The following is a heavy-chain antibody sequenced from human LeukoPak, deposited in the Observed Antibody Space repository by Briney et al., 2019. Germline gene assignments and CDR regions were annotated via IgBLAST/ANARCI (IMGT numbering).Heavy chain of an antibody. CDR1: GFTVGSNY. V-gene: IGHV3-66*04. J-gene: IGHJ4*02. CDR3: ARLSANSSAYFFDY. CDR2: IYRGGSR. D-gene: IGHD3-22*01. Sequence: GGSLRLSCAASGFTVGSNYMSWVRQAPGKGLEWVSIIYRGGSRTNADSVKGRFTISRDTSKNTLYLQMNSLRAEDTAVYYCARLSANSSAYFFDYWGQATLVTV.